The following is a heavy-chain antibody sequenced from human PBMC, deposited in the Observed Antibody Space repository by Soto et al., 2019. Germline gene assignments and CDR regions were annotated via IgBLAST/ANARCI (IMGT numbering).Heavy chain of an antibody. J-gene: IGHJ3*02. CDR2: ISSSGGTI. CDR3: ARIPTTPPDPFDI. D-gene: IGHD5-12*01. CDR1: GCTFSDYF. V-gene: IGHV3-11*01. Sequence: GGSLRVSCAASGCTFSDYFMNWIRQAPGKGLEWISYISSSGGTIYYADSVKGRFTISRDNAKNSLYLQMNSLRAEDTAVYFCARIPTTPPDPFDIWGPGTMVTVSS.